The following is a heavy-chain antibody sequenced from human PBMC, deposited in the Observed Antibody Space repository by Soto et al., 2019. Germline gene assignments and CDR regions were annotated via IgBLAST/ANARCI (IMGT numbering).Heavy chain of an antibody. CDR3: AREIFGSGNSHYYYYMDV. J-gene: IGHJ6*03. Sequence: WTWIRQHPGKGLEWIGYIYYSGSTYYNPSLKSRITISVDTSKNQFSLKLSSVTAADTAVYYCAREIFGSGNSHYYYYMDVWRKGTTVTVSS. D-gene: IGHD3-10*01. CDR2: IYYSGST. V-gene: IGHV4-31*02.